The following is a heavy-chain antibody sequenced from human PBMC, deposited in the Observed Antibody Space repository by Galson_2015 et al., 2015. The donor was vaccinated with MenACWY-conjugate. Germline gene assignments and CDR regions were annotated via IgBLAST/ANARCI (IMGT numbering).Heavy chain of an antibody. J-gene: IGHJ5*02. D-gene: IGHD5-12*01. CDR1: GDSVSTHSAA. Sequence: CAISGDSVSTHSAAWNWIRQSPSRGLEWLGRTYYRSQWKNDYAVSVKSRITINPDTSKNQFSLQLNSVTSEDTAVYYCARDFGSGSNNWFDPWGQGTLVTVSS. CDR3: ARDFGSGSNNWFDP. V-gene: IGHV6-1*01. CDR2: TYYRSQWKN.